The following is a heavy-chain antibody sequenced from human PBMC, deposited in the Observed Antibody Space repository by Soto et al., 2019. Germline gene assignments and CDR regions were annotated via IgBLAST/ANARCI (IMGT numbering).Heavy chain of an antibody. D-gene: IGHD3-22*01. CDR1: GYTFTSYG. J-gene: IGHJ6*03. V-gene: IGHV1-18*01. CDR2: ISAYNGNT. Sequence: ASVKVSCKASGYTFTSYGISWVRQAPGQGLEWMGWISAYNGNTNYAQKLQGRVTMTTDTSTSTAYMELRSLRSDDTAVYYCARVASPLDSSGYYYYYYYYYMDVWGKGTTVTVSS. CDR3: ARVASPLDSSGYYYYYYYYYMDV.